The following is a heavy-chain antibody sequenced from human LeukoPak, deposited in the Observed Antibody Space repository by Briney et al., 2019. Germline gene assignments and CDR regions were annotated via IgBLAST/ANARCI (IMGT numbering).Heavy chain of an antibody. J-gene: IGHJ6*02. CDR1: GFTFSDYY. D-gene: IGHD3-10*01. CDR3: ATSGMVRGMDV. Sequence: KTGGSLRLSCAASGFTFSDYYMSWIRQAPGKGLEWVSYISSSSSYTNYADSVKGRFTISRDNAKNSLYLQMNSLRAEDTAVYYCATSGMVRGMDVWGQGTTVTVSS. V-gene: IGHV3-11*03. CDR2: ISSSSSYT.